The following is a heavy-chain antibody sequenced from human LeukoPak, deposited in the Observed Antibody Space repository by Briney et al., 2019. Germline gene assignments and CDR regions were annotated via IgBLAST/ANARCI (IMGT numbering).Heavy chain of an antibody. CDR3: ATCRCPEAAFQH. V-gene: IGHV3-30*04. D-gene: IGHD6-19*01. Sequence: GRSLRLSCAASGFTFSSYAMHWVRQAPGKGLEWVAVISYDGSNKYYADSVKGRFTISRDNSKNTLYLQMNSLRAEDTAVCYCATCRCPEAAFQHWGQGTLVTVSS. J-gene: IGHJ1*01. CDR1: GFTFSSYA. CDR2: ISYDGSNK.